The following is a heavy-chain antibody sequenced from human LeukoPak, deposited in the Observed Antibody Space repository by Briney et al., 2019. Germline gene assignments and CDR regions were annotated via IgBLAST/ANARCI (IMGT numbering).Heavy chain of an antibody. CDR1: GGSISSSSYY. V-gene: IGHV4-39*01. CDR2: IYYSGSA. CDR3: ASHTSGIEQYYFDY. Sequence: SETLSLTCTVSGGSISSSSYYWGWIRQPPGKGPEWIGRIYYSGSAYYNPSLKSRATISVDTSKNQFSLKLNSVTAADTAVYYCASHTSGIEQYYFDYWGQGTLVTVSS. D-gene: IGHD1-26*01. J-gene: IGHJ4*02.